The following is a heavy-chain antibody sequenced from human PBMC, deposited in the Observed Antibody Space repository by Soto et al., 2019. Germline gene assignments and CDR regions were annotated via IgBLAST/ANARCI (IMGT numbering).Heavy chain of an antibody. J-gene: IGHJ3*02. CDR2: IWYDGSNK. CDR3: ARKGPFMYDAFDI. V-gene: IGHV3-33*01. D-gene: IGHD3-10*02. CDR1: GFTFSSYG. Sequence: QVQLVESGGGVVQPGRSLRLSCAASGFTFSSYGMHWVRQAPGKGLEWVAVIWYDGSNKYYADSVKGRFTISRDNSKNTLYLQMNSLRAEDTVVYYCARKGPFMYDAFDIWGQGTMVTVSS.